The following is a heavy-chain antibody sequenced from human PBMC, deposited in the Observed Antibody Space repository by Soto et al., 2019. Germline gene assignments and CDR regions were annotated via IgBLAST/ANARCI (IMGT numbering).Heavy chain of an antibody. CDR2: INGDGSET. CDR1: GFTLSSYW. V-gene: IGHV3-74*01. J-gene: IGHJ4*02. D-gene: IGHD5-12*01. CDR3: LRWNSGYGNFDQ. Sequence: EVQLMESGGGLVQPGGSLRLSCAASGFTLSSYWMHWVRQAPGKGLVWVSRINGDGSETNYADSVKGRFTISRDNAKNTLYLQLNSLRAEDTAVYYGLRWNSGYGNFDQWGQGTRVTVSS.